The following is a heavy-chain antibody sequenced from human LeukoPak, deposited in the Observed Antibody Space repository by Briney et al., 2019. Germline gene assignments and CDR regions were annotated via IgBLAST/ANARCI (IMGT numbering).Heavy chain of an antibody. CDR1: EFTVSTYY. CDR2: IYSGGST. D-gene: IGHD3-3*01. Sequence: GGSLRLSCAASEFTVSTYYMNWVRRAPGKGLEWVSVIYSGGSTYYADSVKGRFTISRDNSKNTLYLQMNSLRAEDTAVYYCARDYTIFGVVIPGGMDVWGQGTTVTVSS. J-gene: IGHJ6*02. V-gene: IGHV3-53*01. CDR3: ARDYTIFGVVIPGGMDV.